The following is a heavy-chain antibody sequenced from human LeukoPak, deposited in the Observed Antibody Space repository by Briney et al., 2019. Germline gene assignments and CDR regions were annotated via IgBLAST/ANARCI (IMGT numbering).Heavy chain of an antibody. V-gene: IGHV3-9*01. J-gene: IGHJ5*02. CDR1: GFTFDDYA. CDR3: ARDLISSISRGWFDP. D-gene: IGHD2-2*01. Sequence: PGGSLRLSCAASGFTFDDYAMHWVRQAPGKGLEWVSGISWNSGSIGYADSVKGRFTISRDNAKRSLYLQMNSLRAEDTAVCYCARDLISSISRGWFDPWGQGTLVTVSS. CDR2: ISWNSGSI.